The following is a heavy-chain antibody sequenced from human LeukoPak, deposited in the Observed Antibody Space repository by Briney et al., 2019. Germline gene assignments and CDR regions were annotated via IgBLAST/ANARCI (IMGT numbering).Heavy chain of an antibody. J-gene: IGHJ4*02. V-gene: IGHV7-4-1*02. Sequence: GASVKVSCKASGYTFTSYAMNWVRQAPGQGLEWMGWINTNTGNPTYAQGFTGRFVFSLDTSVSTAYLQISSLKAEDTAVYYCARVAAPLSVWFGELLWQPAHYYFDYWGQGTLVTVSS. CDR2: INTNTGNP. CDR3: ARVAAPLSVWFGELLWQPAHYYFDY. D-gene: IGHD3-10*01. CDR1: GYTFTSYA.